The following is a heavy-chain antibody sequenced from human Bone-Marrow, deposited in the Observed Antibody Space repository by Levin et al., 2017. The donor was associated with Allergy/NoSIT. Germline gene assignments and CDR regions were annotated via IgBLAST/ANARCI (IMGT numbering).Heavy chain of an antibody. V-gene: IGHV2-5*02. CDR3: AHRSSLTYLYGLDV. Sequence: SLTSSGEGVGWIRQPPGKALEWLAMIYWDDDERYRPSLKNRLTITKDTSKNRVVLTMTNMDPVDTGTYYCAHRSSLTYLYGLDVWGQGTTVTVSS. CDR2: IYWDDDE. CDR1: SLTSSGEG. J-gene: IGHJ6*02. D-gene: IGHD2-15*01.